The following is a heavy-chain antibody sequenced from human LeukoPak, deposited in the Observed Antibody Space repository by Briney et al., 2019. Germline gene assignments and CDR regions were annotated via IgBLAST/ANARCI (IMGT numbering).Heavy chain of an antibody. V-gene: IGHV3-21*01. D-gene: IGHD4-17*01. J-gene: IGHJ6*03. CDR3: ARENIFATVTFPPMDV. CDR2: ISGSSSYI. CDR1: GFTFSSYS. Sequence: GGSLRLSCAASGFTFSSYSMNWVRQAPGKGLEWVSSISGSSSYIYYADSVKGRFTISRDNAKNSLYLQMNSLRAEDTAVYYCARENIFATVTFPPMDVWGKGTTVTVSS.